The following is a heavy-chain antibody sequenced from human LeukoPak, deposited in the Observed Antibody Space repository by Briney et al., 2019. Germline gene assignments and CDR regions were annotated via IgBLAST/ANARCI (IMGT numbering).Heavy chain of an antibody. J-gene: IGHJ3*02. V-gene: IGHV1-18*01. CDR2: ISAYDGNT. CDR1: GYTFTSYG. CDR3: ATRGALTDAFDI. Sequence: ASVKVSCKASGYTFTSYGISWVRQAPGQGLEWMGWISAYDGNTNYAQKLQGRVTMTTDTSTSTAYMELRSLRSEDTAVYYCATRGALTDAFDIWGQGTMVTVSS. D-gene: IGHD1/OR15-1a*01.